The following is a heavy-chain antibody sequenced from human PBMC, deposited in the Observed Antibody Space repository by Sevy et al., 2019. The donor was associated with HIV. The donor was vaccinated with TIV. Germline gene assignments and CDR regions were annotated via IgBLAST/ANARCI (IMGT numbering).Heavy chain of an antibody. J-gene: IGHJ4*02. D-gene: IGHD2-21*01. CDR1: GLIFSDYY. CDR2: ISSGKTYT. V-gene: IGHV3-11*06. Sequence: GGSLRLSCAASGLIFSDYYMGWVRQAPGKGLEWVADISSGKTYTNYADSVKGRFTISRDNAKKSLYLKMNTLRAEDTAVYYCARLRVIASAPYYFDYWGQGAMVTVSS. CDR3: ARLRVIASAPYYFDY.